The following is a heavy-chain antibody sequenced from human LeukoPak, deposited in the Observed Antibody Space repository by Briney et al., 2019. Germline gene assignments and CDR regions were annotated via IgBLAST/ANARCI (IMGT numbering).Heavy chain of an antibody. Sequence: GGSLRLSCADSGFTFSDYYMDWVRQAPGKGLEWVGRSRNKANGYTTEYAASVQGRFTISRDDSKNSVYLQMNSLKTEDTAVYYCARDVRRSDYWGQGTLVTVSS. CDR1: GFTFSDYY. J-gene: IGHJ4*02. V-gene: IGHV3-72*01. CDR2: SRNKANGYTT. CDR3: ARDVRRSDY.